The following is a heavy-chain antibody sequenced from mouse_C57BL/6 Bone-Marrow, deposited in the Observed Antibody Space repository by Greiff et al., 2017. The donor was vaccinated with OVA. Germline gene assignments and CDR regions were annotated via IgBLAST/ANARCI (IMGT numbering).Heavy chain of an antibody. Sequence: EVHLVESGTVLARPGASVKMSCKTSGYTFTSYWMHWVKQRPGQGLEWIGAIYPGNSDTSYNQKFKGKAKLTAVTSASTAYMELSSLTNEDSAVYYCTKMGYYYGSYYFDYWGQGTTLTVSS. V-gene: IGHV1-5*01. CDR2: IYPGNSDT. CDR1: GYTFTSYW. J-gene: IGHJ2*01. D-gene: IGHD1-1*01. CDR3: TKMGYYYGSYYFDY.